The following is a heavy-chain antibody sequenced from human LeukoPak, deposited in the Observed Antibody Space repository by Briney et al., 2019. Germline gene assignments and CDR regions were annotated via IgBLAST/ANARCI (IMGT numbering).Heavy chain of an antibody. D-gene: IGHD3-3*01. CDR3: ARKDYDFWSGYALDY. CDR2: ISSSGSTI. V-gene: IGHV3-11*04. J-gene: IGHJ4*02. CDR1: GFTFSDYY. Sequence: PGGSLRLSCAASGFTFSDYYMSWIRQAPGKGLEWVSYISSSGSTIYYADSVKGRFTISRDNAKNSLYLQMNSLRAEDTAVYYCARKDYDFWSGYALDYWGQGTLVTVSS.